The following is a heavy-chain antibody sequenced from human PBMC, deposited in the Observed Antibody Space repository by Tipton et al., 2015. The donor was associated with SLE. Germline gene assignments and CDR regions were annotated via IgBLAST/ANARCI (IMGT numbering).Heavy chain of an antibody. D-gene: IGHD2-21*01. J-gene: IGHJ6*02. CDR1: GYDFSGYW. CDR2: IYPGDNDT. CDR3: ARSPTGISNPYGMDV. Sequence: QSGAEVKEPGESLKISCKGSGYDFSGYWIGWVRQMPGKGLEWMAIIYPGDNDTRYSPSFQGRVTISADKSITTAYLQWSYLKASDTAIYYCARSPTGISNPYGMDVWGQGTTVTVSS. V-gene: IGHV5-51*01.